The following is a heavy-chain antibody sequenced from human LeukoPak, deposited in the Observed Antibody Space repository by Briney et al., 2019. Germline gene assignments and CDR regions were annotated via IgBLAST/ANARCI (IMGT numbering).Heavy chain of an antibody. CDR2: IYYSGST. CDR3: ARVGGIVGATMDYYFDY. Sequence: TSQTLSLTCTVSGGSISSGGYSWSWIRQHPGKGLEWIGYIYYSGSTYYNPSLKSRVTISVDTSKNQFSLKLSSVTAADTAVYYCARVGGIVGATMDYYFDYWGQGTLVTVSS. D-gene: IGHD1-26*01. CDR1: GGSISSGGYS. J-gene: IGHJ4*02. V-gene: IGHV4-31*03.